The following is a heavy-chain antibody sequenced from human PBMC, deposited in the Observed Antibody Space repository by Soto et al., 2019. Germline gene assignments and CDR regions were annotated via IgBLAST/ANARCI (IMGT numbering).Heavy chain of an antibody. Sequence: EVQLVESGGGLVQPGGSMRLSCVASGVTFSSYDMHWVRQPTGKALELVSAIGVAGDTYYPASVKGRFTIPRETAKNSLYLQMNSLKAEDTAVYYCEREVPDYDSRGWSFDLWGSGTLVTVSS. V-gene: IGHV3-13*01. D-gene: IGHD3-10*01. J-gene: IGHJ2*01. CDR2: IGVAGDT. CDR1: GVTFSSYD. CDR3: EREVPDYDSRGWSFDL.